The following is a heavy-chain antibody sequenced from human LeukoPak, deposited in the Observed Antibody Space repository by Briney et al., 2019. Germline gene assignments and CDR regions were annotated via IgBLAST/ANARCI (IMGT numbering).Heavy chain of an antibody. J-gene: IGHJ4*02. D-gene: IGHD1-26*01. CDR2: ITRSSNYI. V-gene: IGHV3-21*01. Sequence: GGTLRLSCVASGFTFSSYSMNWVRQAPGKGLEWVSSITRSSNYIYYADSVKGRFTISRDNAKNSLYLQMNSLRAEDTAVYYCARDRGSYVYWGQGTLVTVSS. CDR3: ARDRGSYVY. CDR1: GFTFSSYS.